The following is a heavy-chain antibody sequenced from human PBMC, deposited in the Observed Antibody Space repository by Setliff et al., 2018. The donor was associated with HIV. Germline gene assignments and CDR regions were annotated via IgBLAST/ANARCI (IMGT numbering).Heavy chain of an antibody. CDR1: GGSISSSNYC. J-gene: IGHJ6*03. CDR2: IYYSGTT. Sequence: SETLSLTCSVSGGSISSSNYCWGWIRQPPGKRLEWIGSIYYSGTTKYNPSLKSRVTISVDTSKNQFSLKLSSVTAADTAVYYCASEAWTSYRSSSGYYYYYMDVWGKGTTVTVSS. CDR3: ASEAWTSYRSSSGYYYYYMDV. V-gene: IGHV4-39*07. D-gene: IGHD6-6*01.